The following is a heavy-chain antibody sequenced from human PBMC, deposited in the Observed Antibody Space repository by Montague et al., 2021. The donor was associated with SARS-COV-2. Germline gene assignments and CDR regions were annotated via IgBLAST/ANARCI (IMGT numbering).Heavy chain of an antibody. CDR1: GGSITGFS. J-gene: IGHJ4*02. D-gene: IGHD6-6*01. V-gene: IGHV4-4*07. CDR2: VTTSGTT. Sequence: SETLSLTCAVSGGSITGFSWSWVRQPAGKGLEWIGRVTTSGTTNXXPSLRSRVTMSVDTSKNQFSLNLNSVTAADTAIYYCARTPTRPLSLDSWGQGTPVTVSS. CDR3: ARTPTRPLSLDS.